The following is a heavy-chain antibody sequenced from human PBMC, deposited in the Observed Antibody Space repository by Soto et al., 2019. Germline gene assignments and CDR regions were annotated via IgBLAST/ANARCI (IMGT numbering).Heavy chain of an antibody. CDR3: ARERASLLWFGELFSFFDY. D-gene: IGHD3-10*01. Sequence: QVQLQQSGPGLVKPSQTLSLTCAISGDSVSSNSAAWNWIRQSPSRGLEWLGRTYYRSKWYNDYAVSVKSRITINPDTSKNQFSLQLNSVTPDDTAVYYCARERASLLWFGELFSFFDYWGQGTLVTVSS. V-gene: IGHV6-1*01. CDR1: GDSVSSNSAA. J-gene: IGHJ4*02. CDR2: TYYRSKWYN.